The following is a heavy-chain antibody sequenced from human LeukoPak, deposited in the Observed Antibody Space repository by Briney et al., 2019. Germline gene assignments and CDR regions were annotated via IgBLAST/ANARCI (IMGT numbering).Heavy chain of an antibody. CDR2: IYTSGST. D-gene: IGHD2-2*01. CDR1: GGSISSYY. Sequence: SETLSLTCTVSGGSISSYYWSWIRQPAGKGLDGIGRIYTSGSTNYNPSLKSRVTMSVDTSKNQFSLKLSSVTAADTAVYYCARDGGSTSFQDWFDPWGQGTLVTVSS. V-gene: IGHV4-4*07. J-gene: IGHJ5*02. CDR3: ARDGGSTSFQDWFDP.